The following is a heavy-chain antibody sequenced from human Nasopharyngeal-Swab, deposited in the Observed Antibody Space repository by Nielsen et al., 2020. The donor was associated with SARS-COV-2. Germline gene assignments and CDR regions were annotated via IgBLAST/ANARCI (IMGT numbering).Heavy chain of an antibody. J-gene: IGHJ4*02. CDR3: ARESGLSGEGRGRGGY. D-gene: IGHD3-16*01. Sequence: SVKVSCKASGGTFSSYAISWVRQAPGQWLEWMGRIIPILGIANYAQKFQGRVTITADKSTSTAYMELSSLRSEDTAVYYCARESGLSGEGRGRGGYWGEVHMVTGSS. CDR2: IIPILGIA. CDR1: GGTFSSYA. V-gene: IGHV1-69*04.